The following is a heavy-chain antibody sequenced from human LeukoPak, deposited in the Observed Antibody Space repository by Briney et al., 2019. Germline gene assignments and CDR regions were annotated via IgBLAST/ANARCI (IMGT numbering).Heavy chain of an antibody. V-gene: IGHV3-30*02. J-gene: IGHJ4*02. CDR2: IRYDGSNK. D-gene: IGHD5-12*01. CDR3: AKDRYSGYKAFDY. Sequence: PGGSLRPSCAASGFTFSSYGMHWVRQAPGKGLEWVAFIRYDGSNKYYADSVKGRFTISRDNSKNTLYLQMNSLRAEDTAVYYCAKDRYSGYKAFDYWGQGTLVTVSS. CDR1: GFTFSSYG.